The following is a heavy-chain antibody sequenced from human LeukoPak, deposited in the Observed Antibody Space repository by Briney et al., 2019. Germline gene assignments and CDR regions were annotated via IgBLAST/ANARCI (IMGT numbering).Heavy chain of an antibody. CDR3: ARLLEKRLGEFVDAFDI. V-gene: IGHV4-39*01. D-gene: IGHD3-16*01. CDR1: GGSISSSSYY. CDR2: IYYSGRT. Sequence: SETLSLTCTVSGGSISSSSYYWGWIRQPPGKGLEWIGSIYYSGRTHYNPSLQSRVTVSVDTSKNQFSLRLSSVTAADTALYYCARLLEKRLGEFVDAFDIWGQGTMVTVSS. J-gene: IGHJ3*02.